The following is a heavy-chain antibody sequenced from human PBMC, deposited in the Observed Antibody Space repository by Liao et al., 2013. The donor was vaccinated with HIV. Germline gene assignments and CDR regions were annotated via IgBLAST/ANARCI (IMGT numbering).Heavy chain of an antibody. Sequence: QVQLQESGPGLVKPSQTLSLTCTVSGGSISSGAYYWSWIRQPPGKGLEWIGYIYYSGTTNYGPSLKSRVTISVDTSKNQFSLRLSSVTAADTAMYYCARLTGDDAFDIWGQGTMVTVSS. D-gene: IGHD7-27*01. CDR3: ARLTGDDAFDI. CDR2: IYYSGTT. CDR1: GGSISSGAYY. V-gene: IGHV4-61*08. J-gene: IGHJ3*02.